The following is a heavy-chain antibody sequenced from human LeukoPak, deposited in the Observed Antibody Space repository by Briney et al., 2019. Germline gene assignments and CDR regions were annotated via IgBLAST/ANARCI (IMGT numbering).Heavy chain of an antibody. V-gene: IGHV3-21*01. CDR3: ARDPDGGANWFDP. CDR2: ISRTNSYL. Sequence: PGGSLRLSCAASGFTFSGYTMNWVRQAPGKGLEWVSSISRTNSYLYYADSVKGRFTISRDNAKNSLYLQMNSLRAEDTAVYYCARDPDGGANWFDPWGQGTLVTVSS. D-gene: IGHD4-23*01. J-gene: IGHJ5*02. CDR1: GFTFSGYT.